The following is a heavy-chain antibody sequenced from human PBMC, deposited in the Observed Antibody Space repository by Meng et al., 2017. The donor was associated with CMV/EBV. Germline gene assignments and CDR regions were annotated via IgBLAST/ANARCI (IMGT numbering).Heavy chain of an antibody. Sequence: VQLGQSWAEVKKPGASVKVSCKASGYTFTGYYMHWVRQAPGQGLEWMGWINPNSGGTNYAQKFQGRVTMTRDTSISTAYMELSRLRSDDTAVYYCARTPSYSGSQRPFDYWGQGTLVTVSS. D-gene: IGHD1-26*01. CDR1: GYTFTGYY. CDR3: ARTPSYSGSQRPFDY. J-gene: IGHJ4*02. CDR2: INPNSGGT. V-gene: IGHV1-2*02.